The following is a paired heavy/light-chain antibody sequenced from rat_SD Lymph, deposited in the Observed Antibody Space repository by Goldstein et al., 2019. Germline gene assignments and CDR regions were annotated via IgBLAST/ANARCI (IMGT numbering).Heavy chain of an antibody. CDR3: TRDQAAY. CDR1: GFTFNNYW. Sequence: EVQLVESGGGLVQPGRSLKLSCVASGFTFNNYWMTWIRQAPGKGLEWVASITNTGGSTYYLDSVKGRFTISRDNAKRTLYLQMNSLRSEDTATYYCTRDQAAYWGQGTLVTVSS. V-gene: IGHV5-31*01. J-gene: IGHJ3*01. CDR2: ITNTGGST.
Light chain of an antibody. CDR3: AQTTHFPLT. V-gene: IGKV1S14*01. CDR2: QVS. Sequence: DVMMAQTPPSLSVAIGQSVSISCKSSQSLVYSDVKTYLHWLLQTSGRSPKRLIYQVSNLDSGVPDRFSGTGSQKDFTLKISRVEAKDLGIYYCAQTTHFPLTFGSGTKLEIK. CDR1: QSLVYSDVKTY. J-gene: IGKJ5*01.